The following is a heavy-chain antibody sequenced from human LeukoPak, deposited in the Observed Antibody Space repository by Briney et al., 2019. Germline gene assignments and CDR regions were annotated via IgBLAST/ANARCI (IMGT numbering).Heavy chain of an antibody. CDR3: ARHGYSDYDPTSLGFDP. CDR2: IFPGDSNI. D-gene: IGHD5-12*01. CDR1: GYIFTNYW. V-gene: IGHV5-51*01. J-gene: IGHJ5*02. Sequence: GESLKIPCQTSGYIFTNYWIGWVRPMPGKDLGWMGIIFPGDSNIRYSPPFQGLVTISADRSVSTAYLQWSSLKASDTAMYYCARHGYSDYDPTSLGFDPWGKGTLVTVSS.